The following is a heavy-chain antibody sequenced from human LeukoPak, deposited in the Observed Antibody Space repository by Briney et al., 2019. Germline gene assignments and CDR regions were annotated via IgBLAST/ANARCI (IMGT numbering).Heavy chain of an antibody. J-gene: IGHJ5*02. CDR3: AKDFRAKYGSGAYGWFDT. D-gene: IGHD3-10*01. V-gene: IGHV3-23*01. CDR2: ISDNGGNT. CDR1: GCTITYYG. Sequence: GGPLSPSYAASGCTITYYGMGLVRQAAGKGLGWVSSISDNGGNTYYAYSPKDGTTFSKDNSKNTYLLQMTILTSETAALYYCAKDFRAKYGSGAYGWFDTCGQGTLVTVSS.